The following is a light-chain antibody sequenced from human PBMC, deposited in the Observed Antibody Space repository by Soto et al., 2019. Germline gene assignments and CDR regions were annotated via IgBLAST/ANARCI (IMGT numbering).Light chain of an antibody. Sequence: DIVMTQSPDSLAVSLGERATIKCKSSQSVLYSPNNKNYLAWYQQKPGQPPKLLIYWASTRESGVPDRFSGSGSGTDFTLTISSLQAEDVAVYYCQQYYSTPRTFGQGTKVEFK. V-gene: IGKV4-1*01. CDR1: QSVLYSPNNKNY. J-gene: IGKJ1*01. CDR2: WAS. CDR3: QQYYSTPRT.